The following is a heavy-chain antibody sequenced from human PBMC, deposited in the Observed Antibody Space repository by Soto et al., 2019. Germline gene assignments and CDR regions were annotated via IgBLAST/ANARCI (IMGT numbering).Heavy chain of an antibody. Sequence: TGGSLRLSCAASGFTFSIYGMHWVRQAPGKGLEWVAVIWYDGSNKYYADSVKGRFTISRDNSKNTLYLQVNSLRAEDTAVYYCAKDRSGSLDGMDVWGQGTTVTVS. J-gene: IGHJ6*02. V-gene: IGHV3-33*06. D-gene: IGHD6-25*01. CDR1: GFTFSIYG. CDR3: AKDRSGSLDGMDV. CDR2: IWYDGSNK.